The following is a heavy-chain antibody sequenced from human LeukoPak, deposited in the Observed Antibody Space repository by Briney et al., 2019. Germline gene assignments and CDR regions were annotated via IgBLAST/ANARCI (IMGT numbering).Heavy chain of an antibody. CDR3: ARGGSSGYYYGMDV. D-gene: IGHD3-22*01. V-gene: IGHV4-61*01. CDR1: GGSVSSGSYY. J-gene: IGHJ6*02. Sequence: SETLSLTCTVSGGSVSSGSYYWSWIRQPPGKGLEWIGYIYYSGSTNYNPSLKSRVTISVDTSKNQFSLKLSSVTAADTAVYYCARGGSSGYYYGMDVWGQGTTVTVSS. CDR2: IYYSGST.